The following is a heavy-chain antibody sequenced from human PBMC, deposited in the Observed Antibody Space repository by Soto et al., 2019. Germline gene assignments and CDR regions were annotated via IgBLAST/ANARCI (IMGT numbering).Heavy chain of an antibody. CDR3: ARGSFSSSSSWFDP. J-gene: IGHJ5*02. D-gene: IGHD6-6*01. V-gene: IGHV4-59*12. CDR2: IYYSGNT. Sequence: PSETLSLTCTVSGGSISSYYWSWIRQPPGKGLEWIGYIYYSGNTNYNPSLKSRVTISVDTSKNQFSLKLTSVTAADTSVYYCARGSFSSSSSWFDPWGRGTLVTVSS. CDR1: GGSISSYY.